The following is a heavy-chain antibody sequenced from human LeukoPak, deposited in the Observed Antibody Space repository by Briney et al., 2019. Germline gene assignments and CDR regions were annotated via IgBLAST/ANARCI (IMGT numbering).Heavy chain of an antibody. Sequence: PGGSLRLSCTASGFTFSDYTMNWVRQAPGKGLEWISYITKRGDSMYYGDSVKGRFTISRDNAKNSLYLQMNGLRAEDTAVYYCTREGSGHDLLWFDPWGQGTLVTV. V-gene: IGHV3-48*04. CDR2: ITKRGDSM. CDR1: GFTFSDYT. D-gene: IGHD5-12*01. J-gene: IGHJ5*02. CDR3: TREGSGHDLLWFDP.